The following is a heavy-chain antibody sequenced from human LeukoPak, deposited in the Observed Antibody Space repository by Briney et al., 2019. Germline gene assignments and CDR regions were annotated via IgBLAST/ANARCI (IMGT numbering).Heavy chain of an antibody. CDR1: GFTFSSYA. CDR3: ARGGVVVTDLDY. Sequence: PGGSLRLSCAASGFTFSSYAMHWVRQAPGKGLEWVAVISYDGSNKYYADSVKGRFTISRDNSNNTLYLQMNSLRAEDTAVYYCARGGVVVTDLDYWGQGTLVTSSS. V-gene: IGHV3-30*04. D-gene: IGHD2-21*02. CDR2: ISYDGSNK. J-gene: IGHJ4*02.